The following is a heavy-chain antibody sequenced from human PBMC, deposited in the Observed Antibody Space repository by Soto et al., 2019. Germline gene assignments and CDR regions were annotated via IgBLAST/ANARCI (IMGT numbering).Heavy chain of an antibody. CDR2: ISSAGRT. V-gene: IGHV3-23*01. CDR1: GFTFSNYA. Sequence: EVQLLESGGGLVQPGGSLRLSCVASGFTFSNYAMSWVRQAPGKGLEWASAISSAGRTYYADSVKGRFTISRDNSKNTLYLQMNSLRAEDTAVHYCAKAESSYASGWYAYWGQGTLVTVSS. D-gene: IGHD6-19*01. CDR3: AKAESSYASGWYAY. J-gene: IGHJ4*02.